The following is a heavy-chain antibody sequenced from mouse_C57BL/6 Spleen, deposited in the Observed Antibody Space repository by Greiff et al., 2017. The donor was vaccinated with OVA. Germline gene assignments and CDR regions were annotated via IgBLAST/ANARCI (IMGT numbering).Heavy chain of an antibody. D-gene: IGHD1-1*01. V-gene: IGHV1-69*01. J-gene: IGHJ1*03. CDR3: ARTDITTVVATWYFDV. CDR2: IDPSDSYT. CDR1: GYTFPSYW. Sequence: QVQLQQPGAELVMPGASVKLSCKASGYTFPSYWMHWVKQRPGPGLEWIGEIDPSDSYTNYNQKFKGKSTLTVDKSSSTAYMQLSSLTSEDSAVYYCARTDITTVVATWYFDVWGTGTTVTVSS.